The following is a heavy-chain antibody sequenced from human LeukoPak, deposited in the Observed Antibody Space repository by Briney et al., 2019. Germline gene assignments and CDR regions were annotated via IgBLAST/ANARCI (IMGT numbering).Heavy chain of an antibody. D-gene: IGHD2-2*01. CDR1: GGSISSGGYY. J-gene: IGHJ6*02. Sequence: SETLSLTCTVSGGSISSGGYYWSWIRQHPGKGLEWIVYIYYSGSTYYNPSLKSRVTISVDTSKNQFSLKLSSVTAADTAVYYCARERSVGVPAAPVYYYGMDVWGQGTTVTVSS. CDR2: IYYSGST. CDR3: ARERSVGVPAAPVYYYGMDV. V-gene: IGHV4-31*03.